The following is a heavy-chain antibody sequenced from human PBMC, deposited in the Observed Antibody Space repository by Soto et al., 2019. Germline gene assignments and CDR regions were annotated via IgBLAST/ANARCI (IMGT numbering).Heavy chain of an antibody. CDR3: ASERLRFLEWLFPLGS. Sequence: QVQLVQSGAEVQKPGSSVKVSCKASGGTFSSYAISWVRQAPGQGLEWMGGIIPIFGTANYAQKFQGRVTITADESTSTAYMELSSLRSEDTAVYYCASERLRFLEWLFPLGSWGQGTLVTVSS. V-gene: IGHV1-69*01. D-gene: IGHD3-3*01. CDR2: IIPIFGTA. J-gene: IGHJ4*02. CDR1: GGTFSSYA.